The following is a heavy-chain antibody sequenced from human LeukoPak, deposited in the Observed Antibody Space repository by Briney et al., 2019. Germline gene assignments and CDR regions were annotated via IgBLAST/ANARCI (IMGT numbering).Heavy chain of an antibody. V-gene: IGHV3-21*01. CDR3: ARDRIGYCSATSCFVNSYYYVDV. CDR2: ISSTRTYI. Sequence: GGSLRLSCAASGFTFSSYEMNWVRQAPGKGLEWVSSISSTRTYIYYADSVKGRFTISRDNAKNSLYLQMNSLRAEDTAVYFCARDRIGYCSATSCFVNSYYYVDVWGKGTTVTVSS. CDR1: GFTFSSYE. J-gene: IGHJ6*03. D-gene: IGHD2-2*01.